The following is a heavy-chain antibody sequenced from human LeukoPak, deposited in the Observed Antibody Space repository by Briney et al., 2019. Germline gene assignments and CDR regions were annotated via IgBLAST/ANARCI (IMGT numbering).Heavy chain of an antibody. V-gene: IGHV4-31*03. Sequence: PSETLSLTCTVSGGSISSGGYYWSWIRQHPGKGLEWIGYIYYSGSTYYNPSLKSRVTISVDTSKNQFSLKLSSVTAADTAVYYCARRQRGLILWFRELVNGFDYWGQGTLVTVSS. CDR1: GGSISSGGYY. CDR2: IYYSGST. J-gene: IGHJ4*02. D-gene: IGHD3-10*01. CDR3: ARRQRGLILWFRELVNGFDY.